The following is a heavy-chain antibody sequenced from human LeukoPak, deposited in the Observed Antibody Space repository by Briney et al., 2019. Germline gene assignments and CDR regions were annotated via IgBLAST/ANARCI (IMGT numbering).Heavy chain of an antibody. CDR1: GFTFSSYA. D-gene: IGHD3-10*01. Sequence: GGSLRLSCAASGFTFSSYAMSWVRQAPGKGLEWVSTISGSGGNTYYADSVKGRFTILKDNSKNTLYLQMNSLRAEDTAVYYCAKAEGTMVRGVIITPFVYWGQGTLVTVSS. CDR3: AKAEGTMVRGVIITPFVY. V-gene: IGHV3-23*01. J-gene: IGHJ4*02. CDR2: ISGSGGNT.